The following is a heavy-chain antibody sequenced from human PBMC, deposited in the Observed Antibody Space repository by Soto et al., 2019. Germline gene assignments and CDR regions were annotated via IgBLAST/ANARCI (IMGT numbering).Heavy chain of an antibody. V-gene: IGHV4-34*01. CDR1: GGSFSGYF. CDR3: ARGYYYDSSGSYCSWFDP. J-gene: IGHJ5*02. Sequence: SETLSLTCAVYGGSFSGYFWSWIRQPPGKGLEWIGEIHHSGSTNCNPSLKSRVTISVDTSKNQFSLKLSSVTAADTAVYYCARGYYYDSSGSYCSWFDPWGQGTLVTVSS. D-gene: IGHD3-22*01. CDR2: IHHSGST.